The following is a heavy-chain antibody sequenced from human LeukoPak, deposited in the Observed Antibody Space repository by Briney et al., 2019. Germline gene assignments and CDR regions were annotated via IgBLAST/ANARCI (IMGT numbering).Heavy chain of an antibody. CDR1: GGTFSSYA. D-gene: IGHD6-6*01. V-gene: IGHV1-69*04. J-gene: IGHJ5*02. CDR2: IIPILGIA. Sequence: GASVKVSCKASGGTFSSYAISWVRQAPGQGLEWMGRIIPILGIANYAQKFQGRVTITADKSTSTAYMELGSLTSEDTATYFCARDREISARPGGWFDPWGQGTLVTVSS. CDR3: ARDREISARPGGWFDP.